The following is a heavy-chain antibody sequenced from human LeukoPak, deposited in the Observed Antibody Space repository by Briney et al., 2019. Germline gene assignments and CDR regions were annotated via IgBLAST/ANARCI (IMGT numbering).Heavy chain of an antibody. J-gene: IGHJ3*02. CDR1: GGSISSYY. Sequence: SETLSLTCSVSGGSISSYYWSWIRQTPGKGLEWIGFIYYTGNTNYNPSLKSRVTISVDPPGNYFALKLTSMTTADTGVYFCVRGLISDDYGDGQDAFDIWGQGTMVTVSS. D-gene: IGHD4-17*01. CDR2: IYYTGNT. V-gene: IGHV4-59*12. CDR3: VRGLISDDYGDGQDAFDI.